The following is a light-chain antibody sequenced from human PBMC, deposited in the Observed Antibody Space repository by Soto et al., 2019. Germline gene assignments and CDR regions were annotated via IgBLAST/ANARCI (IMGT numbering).Light chain of an antibody. CDR3: SSYAGSSNFVV. CDR1: SSNIGAAYD. V-gene: IGLV1-40*01. Sequence: QSVLTQPPSVSGAPGQRVTISCTGSSSNIGAAYDVHWYQQLPGTAPKLLIYGNSNRPSGVPDRFSGSKSGNTASLTVSGLQAEDEAAYYCSSYAGSSNFVVFGGGTKVTVL. J-gene: IGLJ2*01. CDR2: GNS.